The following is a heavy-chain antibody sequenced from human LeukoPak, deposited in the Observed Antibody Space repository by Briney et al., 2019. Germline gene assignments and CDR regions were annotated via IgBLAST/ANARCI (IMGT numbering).Heavy chain of an antibody. V-gene: IGHV4-4*07. CDR2: IYTSGS. Sequence: NPSETLSLTCTVSGGSISSYYWTWIRQPAGKGLEWTGRIYTSGSNYNPSLKSRVTMSVDTSKNQFSLKLSSVTAADTAVYYCARSDYGVSIGFDPWGQGTLVTVSS. CDR3: ARSDYGVSIGFDP. CDR1: GGSISSYY. D-gene: IGHD4-17*01. J-gene: IGHJ5*02.